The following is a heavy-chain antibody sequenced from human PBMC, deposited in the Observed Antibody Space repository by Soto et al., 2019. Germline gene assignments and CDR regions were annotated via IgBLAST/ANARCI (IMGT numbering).Heavy chain of an antibody. Sequence: PGGSLRLSCAASGFTCSRYWMSWVRQAPGKGMEWVANIKQDGSEKYYVDSVKGRFTISRDNAKNSLYLQMNSLRAEDTAVYYCARVEFYDSSGYPTPYYYDYYGMDVWGQGTTVTVS. J-gene: IGHJ6*02. CDR2: IKQDGSEK. D-gene: IGHD3-22*01. CDR1: GFTCSRYW. V-gene: IGHV3-7*01. CDR3: ARVEFYDSSGYPTPYYYDYYGMDV.